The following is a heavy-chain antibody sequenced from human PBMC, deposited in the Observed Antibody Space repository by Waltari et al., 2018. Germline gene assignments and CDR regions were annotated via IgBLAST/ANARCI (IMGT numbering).Heavy chain of an antibody. Sequence: QVQLVQSGAEVKKPGSSVKVSCKASGGTFSSSAISWVRQAPGQGLEWMGGIIPILGIANYAQKFQGRVTITADESTSTAYMELSSLRSEDTAVYYCARGEWELLNFDYWGQGTLVTVSS. J-gene: IGHJ4*02. V-gene: IGHV1-69*04. CDR2: IIPILGIA. D-gene: IGHD1-26*01. CDR3: ARGEWELLNFDY. CDR1: GGTFSSSA.